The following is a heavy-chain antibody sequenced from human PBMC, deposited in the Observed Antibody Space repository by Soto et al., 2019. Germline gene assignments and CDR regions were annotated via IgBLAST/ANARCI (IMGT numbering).Heavy chain of an antibody. V-gene: IGHV1-69*12. CDR3: ARVADSRGYYYYFDY. CDR1: GGTFGRNA. Sequence: QAQLVQSGAEVKKPGSSVKVSCKTSGGTFGRNAISWVRQAPGQGLEWMGGIIPFFGTANYAQKFQDRVTVXADESTYTAYMELSSLTSEDTAMYFCARVADSRGYYYYFDYWGQGTLVIISS. J-gene: IGHJ4*02. D-gene: IGHD3-22*01. CDR2: IIPFFGTA.